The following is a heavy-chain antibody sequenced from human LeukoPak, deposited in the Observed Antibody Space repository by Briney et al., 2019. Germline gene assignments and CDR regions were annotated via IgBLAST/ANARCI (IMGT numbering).Heavy chain of an antibody. V-gene: IGHV3-21*01. D-gene: IGHD2-21*01. J-gene: IGHJ4*02. CDR2: ISSSSNYI. Sequence: GGSLRLSCAASGFTFTSYTMNWVRQAPGKGLEWVSSISSSSNYIYYADSVKGRFTISRDNAKNSLYLQMNSLGAEDTAVYYCARERVAEVGTFDYWGQGTLVTVSS. CDR3: ARERVAEVGTFDY. CDR1: GFTFTSYT.